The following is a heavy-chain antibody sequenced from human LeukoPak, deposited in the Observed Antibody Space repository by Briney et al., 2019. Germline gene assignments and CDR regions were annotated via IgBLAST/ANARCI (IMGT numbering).Heavy chain of an antibody. J-gene: IGHJ4*02. CDR2: IYYSGST. V-gene: IGHV4-59*01. Sequence: PSETLSLTCTVSGGSISSYYWSWIRQPPGKGLEWIGYIYYSGSTNYNPSLKSRVTISVDTSKNQFSLKLSSVTAADTAVYYCARDGGAAAGKGFDYWGQGTLVTVSS. CDR3: ARDGGAAAGKGFDY. D-gene: IGHD6-13*01. CDR1: GGSISSYY.